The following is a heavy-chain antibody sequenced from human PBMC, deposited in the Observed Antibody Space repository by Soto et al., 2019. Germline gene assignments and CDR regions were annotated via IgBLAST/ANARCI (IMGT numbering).Heavy chain of an antibody. Sequence: QVQLVQSGAEVKKPGASVKVSCKASGYTFTSYAMHWVRQAPGQRLEWMGWINAGNGNTKYSQKFQGRVTITRDTSASTAYMELSSLRSEDTAVYYCARDLGGSYVWGSYRSPVGMDVWGQGTTVTVSS. D-gene: IGHD3-16*02. J-gene: IGHJ6*02. CDR1: GYTFTSYA. V-gene: IGHV1-3*01. CDR2: INAGNGNT. CDR3: ARDLGGSYVWGSYRSPVGMDV.